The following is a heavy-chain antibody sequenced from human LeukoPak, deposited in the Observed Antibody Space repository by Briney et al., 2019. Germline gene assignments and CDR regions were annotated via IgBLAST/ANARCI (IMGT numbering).Heavy chain of an antibody. CDR1: GFTLSSYW. V-gene: IGHV3-7*03. CDR3: ARKAYGLDV. CDR2: IKQDGSEK. Sequence: GGALRLSCAPSGFTLSSYWMSWVRQAPGKGVEWVANIKQDGSEKYYVDSVKGRFTISRDNAKNSLYLQMKSLRADDTAVYYCARKAYGLDVWGKGTTVTVSS. J-gene: IGHJ6*04.